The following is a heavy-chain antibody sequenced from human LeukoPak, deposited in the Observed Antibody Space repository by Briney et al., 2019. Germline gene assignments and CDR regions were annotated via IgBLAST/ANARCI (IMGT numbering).Heavy chain of an antibody. CDR1: GFTFSSYW. CDR2: IDGSGTT. V-gene: IGHV3-23*01. J-gene: IGHJ4*01. D-gene: IGHD3-22*01. CDR3: AKEVHDGSGYTADY. Sequence: GGSLRLSCAASGFTFSSYWMHWVRQAPGKGLEWVSAIDGSGTTYYADSVKGRFTISRDNSKNTVYLQMNSLRAEDMAVYYCAKEVHDGSGYTADYWGQGTLVTVSS.